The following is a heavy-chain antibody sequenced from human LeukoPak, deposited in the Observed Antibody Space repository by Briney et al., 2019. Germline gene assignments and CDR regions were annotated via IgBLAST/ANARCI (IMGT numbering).Heavy chain of an antibody. CDR2: INPQSGGT. Sequence: ASVKVSCKPSGYTFTCYYIQWVRQAPGQGLEWMGWINPQSGGTNYAQKFQGRVTMTRDTSISTAYMELSRLRSDDTAVYYCARGVVAATFYYYMDVWGKGTTVTVSS. D-gene: IGHD2-15*01. V-gene: IGHV1-2*02. CDR1: GYTFTCYY. CDR3: ARGVVAATFYYYMDV. J-gene: IGHJ6*03.